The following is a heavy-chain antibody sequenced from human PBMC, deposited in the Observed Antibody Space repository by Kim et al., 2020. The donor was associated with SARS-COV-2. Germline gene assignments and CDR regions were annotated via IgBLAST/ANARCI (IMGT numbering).Heavy chain of an antibody. CDR3: ARLLGSSLYGMDV. D-gene: IGHD6-6*01. Sequence: SPSFQGHVTISADKSISTAYLQWSRLKASDTAMYYCARLLGSSLYGMDVWGQGTTVTVSS. J-gene: IGHJ6*02. V-gene: IGHV5-10-1*01.